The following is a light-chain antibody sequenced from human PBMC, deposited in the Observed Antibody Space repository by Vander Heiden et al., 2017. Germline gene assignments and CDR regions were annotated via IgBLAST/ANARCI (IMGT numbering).Light chain of an antibody. CDR1: QSVLYSSNNENY. V-gene: IGKV4-1*01. CDR3: QQYYSTPIS. J-gene: IGKJ5*01. CDR2: WAS. Sequence: DIVMTQSPDSLAVPLGERATINCKSSQSVLYSSNNENYLAWYQQKSGQPPKLLIYWASTQESGVPDRFSGSGSGTDFTLTISSLQAEDVAVYYCQQYYSTPISFGQGTRLEIK.